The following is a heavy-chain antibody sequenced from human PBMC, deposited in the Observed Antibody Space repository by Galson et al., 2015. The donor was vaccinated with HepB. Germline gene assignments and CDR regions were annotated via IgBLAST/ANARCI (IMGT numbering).Heavy chain of an antibody. Sequence: SLMLSCAVSGFTFSSYGMTWVRQAPGKGLEWVSGISGSGDKTYYSDSVTGRFTVSRDNSTNTLYLQMNGLSAEDTALYYRAKVRDGDPLPDASDIWGQGTMVTVSS. D-gene: IGHD7-27*01. J-gene: IGHJ3*02. V-gene: IGHV3-23*01. CDR3: AKVRDGDPLPDASDI. CDR1: GFTFSSYG. CDR2: ISGSGDKT.